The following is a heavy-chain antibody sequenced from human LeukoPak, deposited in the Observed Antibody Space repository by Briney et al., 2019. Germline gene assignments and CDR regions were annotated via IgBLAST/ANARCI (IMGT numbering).Heavy chain of an antibody. V-gene: IGHV1-69*01. CDR1: GGTFSSYA. D-gene: IGHD5-24*01. Sequence: GSSVKVSCKASGGTFSSYAISWVRQAPGQGLEWMGGIIPIFGTANYAQKFQGRVTITGDESTSTAYMELSSLRSEGTAVYYCARGGDGYNYFDYWGQGTLVTVSS. CDR2: IIPIFGTA. CDR3: ARGGDGYNYFDY. J-gene: IGHJ4*02.